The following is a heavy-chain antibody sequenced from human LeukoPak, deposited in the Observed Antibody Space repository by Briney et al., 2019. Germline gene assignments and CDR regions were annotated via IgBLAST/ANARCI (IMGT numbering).Heavy chain of an antibody. V-gene: IGHV3-30*18. CDR3: AKDQYGNGWYSCDH. Sequence: GGSLRLSCTASGFTTSSYGMHWVRQAPGKGLEWVAVMSFDGGIKYYTDSVKGRFTISRDNSKNTLYLQMSSLKPEDTALYYCAKDQYGNGWYSCDHWGQGTLVTVSS. CDR2: MSFDGGIK. D-gene: IGHD6-19*01. CDR1: GFTTSSYG. J-gene: IGHJ4*02.